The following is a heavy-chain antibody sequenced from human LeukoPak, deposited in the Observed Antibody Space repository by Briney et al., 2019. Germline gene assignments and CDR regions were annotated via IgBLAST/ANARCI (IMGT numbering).Heavy chain of an antibody. Sequence: SETLSLTCTVSGGSISSCYWSWIRQHPGKGLEWIGYIYYSGSTNYNPSLKSRVTISVDTSKNQFSLKLSSVTAADTAVYYCARTRYYDFWSGYYMDVWGKGTTVTVSS. CDR1: GGSISSCY. D-gene: IGHD3-3*01. CDR3: ARTRYYDFWSGYYMDV. J-gene: IGHJ6*03. CDR2: IYYSGST. V-gene: IGHV4-59*01.